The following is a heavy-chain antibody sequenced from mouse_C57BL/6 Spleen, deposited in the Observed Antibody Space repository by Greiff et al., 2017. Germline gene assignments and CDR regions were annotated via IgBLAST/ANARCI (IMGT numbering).Heavy chain of an antibody. CDR2: IYPRDGST. D-gene: IGHD2-4*01. CDR1: GYTFTDHT. Sequence: QVQLQQSDAELVKPGASVKISCKVSGYTFTDHTIHWMKQRPEQGLEWIGYIYPRDGSTKYNEKFKGKATLTADKSSSTAYMQLNSLTSEDSAVYFCALGGIYDYDGYYAMDYWGQGTSVTVSS. J-gene: IGHJ4*01. V-gene: IGHV1-78*01. CDR3: ALGGIYDYDGYYAMDY.